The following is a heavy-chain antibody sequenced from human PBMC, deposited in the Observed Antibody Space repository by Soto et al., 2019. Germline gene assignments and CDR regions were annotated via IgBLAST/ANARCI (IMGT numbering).Heavy chain of an antibody. CDR3: ARDSQGVAGDPHY. Sequence: ASVTVSCKASGYTFTGCYMHWVRQAPGQGLEWMGWINPNSGGTNYAQKFQGRVTMTRDTSISTAYMELSRLRSDDTAVYYCARDSQGVAGDPHYWGQGTLVTVFS. CDR1: GYTFTGCY. V-gene: IGHV1-2*02. CDR2: INPNSGGT. D-gene: IGHD6-19*01. J-gene: IGHJ4*02.